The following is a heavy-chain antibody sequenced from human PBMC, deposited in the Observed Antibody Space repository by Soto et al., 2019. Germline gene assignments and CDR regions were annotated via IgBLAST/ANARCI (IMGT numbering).Heavy chain of an antibody. CDR1: GFTFSSYA. D-gene: IGHD6-6*01. CDR3: AKDFYSSSSPYYYYGMDV. CDR2: ISGSGGST. Sequence: PGGSLRLSCAASGFTFSSYAMSWVRQAPGKGLEWVSAISGSGGSTYYADSVKGRFTISRDNSKNTLYLQMNSLRAEDTAVYYCAKDFYSSSSPYYYYGMDVWGQGTTVTVSS. J-gene: IGHJ6*02. V-gene: IGHV3-23*01.